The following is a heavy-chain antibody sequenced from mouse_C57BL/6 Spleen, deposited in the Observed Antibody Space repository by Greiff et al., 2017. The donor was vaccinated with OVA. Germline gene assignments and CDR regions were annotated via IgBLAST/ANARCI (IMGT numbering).Heavy chain of an antibody. D-gene: IGHD1-1*01. J-gene: IGHJ2*01. CDR2: IDPANGNT. V-gene: IGHV14-3*01. Sequence: VHVKQSVAELVRPGASVKLSCTASGFNIKNTYMHWVKQRPEQGLEWIGRIDPANGNTKYAPKFQGKATITADTSSNTAYLQLSSLTSEDTAIYYCARRPYYYGSSGLDYWGQGTTLTVSS. CDR1: GFNIKNTY. CDR3: ARRPYYYGSSGLDY.